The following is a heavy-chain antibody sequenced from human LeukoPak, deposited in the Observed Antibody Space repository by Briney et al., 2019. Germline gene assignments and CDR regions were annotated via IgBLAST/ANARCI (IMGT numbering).Heavy chain of an antibody. J-gene: IGHJ4*02. D-gene: IGHD5-18*01. CDR2: IYYSGST. Sequence: SETLSLTCTVSGGSISSYYWSWIRQPPGKGLEWIGYIYYSGSTNYNPSLKSRVTISVDTSKHQISLKLSSVTAADTAVYYCARHEDTALVVSPFDYWGQGTLVTVSS. V-gene: IGHV4-59*01. CDR3: ARHEDTALVVSPFDY. CDR1: GGSISSYY.